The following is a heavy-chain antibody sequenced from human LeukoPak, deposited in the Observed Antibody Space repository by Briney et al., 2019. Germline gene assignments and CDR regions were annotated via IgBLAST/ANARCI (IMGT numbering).Heavy chain of an antibody. J-gene: IGHJ6*03. CDR3: ARGFYYYYMDV. Sequence: SETLSLTCTVSGGSMRGYYWGWIRQPPGKGLEWIGSIYHSGSTYYNPSLKSRVTISVDTSKNQFSLKLSSVTAADTAVYYCARGFYYYYMDVWGKGTTVTVSS. CDR1: GGSMRGYY. V-gene: IGHV4-38-2*02. CDR2: IYHSGST.